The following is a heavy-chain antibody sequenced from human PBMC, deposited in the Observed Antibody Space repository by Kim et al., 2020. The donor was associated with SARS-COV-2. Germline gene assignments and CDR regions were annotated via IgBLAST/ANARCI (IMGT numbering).Heavy chain of an antibody. Sequence: SGPTLVNRTQTLTLTCTFSGVSLNTAGVDVAWIRQPPGKALEWLALFYGGDDKWYSPSLKSRLTITRDTAKNHVVLTMTDMDPVDTATYFCAHRGGYDSEVSVDYWRQGTLVTVSS. CDR2: FYGGDDK. CDR1: GVSLNTAGVD. V-gene: IGHV2-5*02. J-gene: IGHJ4*02. D-gene: IGHD5-12*01. CDR3: AHRGGYDSEVSVDY.